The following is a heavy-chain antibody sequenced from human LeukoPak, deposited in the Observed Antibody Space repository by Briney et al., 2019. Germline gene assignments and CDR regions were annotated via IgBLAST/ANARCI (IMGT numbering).Heavy chain of an antibody. CDR2: IHHSGGT. D-gene: IGHD2-2*01. V-gene: IGHV4-38-2*01. CDR3: ARLDGYQLLLNY. CDR1: GYSISSGFY. Sequence: SETLSLTCAVSGYSISSGFYWGWIRQPPRQGLEWIGKIHHSGGTYYNPSLKSRVTISVDTSKNQFSLKLASVTAADTAVYYCARLDGYQLLLNYWGQGTLVTVSS. J-gene: IGHJ4*02.